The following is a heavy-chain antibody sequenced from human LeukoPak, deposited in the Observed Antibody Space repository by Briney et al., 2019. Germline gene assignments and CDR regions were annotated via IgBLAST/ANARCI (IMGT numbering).Heavy chain of an antibody. Sequence: ASVKVSCKASGYTFTSYGISWVRQAPGQGLEWMGWISAYNGNTNYAQKLQGRVTMTTDTSTSTAYMELRSLRSDDTAVYYCARDFPPHYSSGWPNWFDPWGQGTLVTVSS. CDR3: ARDFPPHYSSGWPNWFDP. D-gene: IGHD6-19*01. CDR2: ISAYNGNT. CDR1: GYTFTSYG. V-gene: IGHV1-18*01. J-gene: IGHJ5*02.